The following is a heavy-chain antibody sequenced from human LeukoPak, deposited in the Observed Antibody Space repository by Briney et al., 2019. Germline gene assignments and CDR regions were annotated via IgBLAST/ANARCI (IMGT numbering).Heavy chain of an antibody. V-gene: IGHV4-34*01. J-gene: IGHJ4*02. CDR3: ARGKGLATYYGSGSTY. CDR1: GGPFSGYY. Sequence: SETLSLTCAVYGGPFSGYYWSWIRQPPGKGLEWIGEINHSGSTNYNPSLKSRVTISVDTSKNQFSLKLSSVTAADTAVYYCARGKGLATYYGSGSTYWGQGTLVTVSS. D-gene: IGHD3-10*01. CDR2: INHSGST.